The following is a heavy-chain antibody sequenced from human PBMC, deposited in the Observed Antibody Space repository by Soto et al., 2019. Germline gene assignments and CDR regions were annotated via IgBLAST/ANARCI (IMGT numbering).Heavy chain of an antibody. D-gene: IGHD5-18*01. CDR3: AKVEVDTSMVIGDAFDV. CDR2: ISYDGSNK. CDR1: GFTFSSYG. Sequence: VQLVESGGGVVQPGRSLRLSCAASGFTFSSYGMHWVRQSPGKGLEWVAVISYDGSNKYYVDSVKGRFTISRDNAKNTLYLQMNSLRAEDTAVYYCAKVEVDTSMVIGDAFDVWGQGTMVTVSS. V-gene: IGHV3-30*18. J-gene: IGHJ3*01.